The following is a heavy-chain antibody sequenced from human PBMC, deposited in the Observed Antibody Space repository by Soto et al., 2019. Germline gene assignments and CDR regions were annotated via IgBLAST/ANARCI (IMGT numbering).Heavy chain of an antibody. CDR3: ARDRIAAAGNPEYFQH. J-gene: IGHJ1*01. CDR1: GFTVSSHY. D-gene: IGHD6-13*01. V-gene: IGHV3-66*01. Sequence: EVQLVESGGGLVQPGGSLRLSCAASGFTVSSHYMSWVRQAPGKWLEWVSVIYSGGSTYYAACVKVRLTITRDNSKHSLYLQMNSLRAEHTALYYCARDRIAAAGNPEYFQHWGQGTQVTVSS. CDR2: IYSGGST.